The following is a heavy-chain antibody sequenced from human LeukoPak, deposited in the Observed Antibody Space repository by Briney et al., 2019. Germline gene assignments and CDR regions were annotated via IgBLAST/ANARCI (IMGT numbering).Heavy chain of an antibody. CDR2: IYYSGTT. J-gene: IGHJ5*02. V-gene: IGHV4-59*12. Sequence: SETLSLTCTVSGGSISSYYWSWIRQAPGKGLEWIGYIYYSGTTKYNPSLMGRVSISVDTSKNQFSLKLSSVTAADTAVYYCARGSVITFGGVTQTGGNWFDPWGQGTLVTVSS. CDR1: GGSISSYY. CDR3: ARGSVITFGGVTQTGGNWFDP. D-gene: IGHD3-16*01.